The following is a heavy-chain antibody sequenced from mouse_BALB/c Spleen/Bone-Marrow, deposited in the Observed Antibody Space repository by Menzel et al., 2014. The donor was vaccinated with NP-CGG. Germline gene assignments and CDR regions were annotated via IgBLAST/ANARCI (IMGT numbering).Heavy chain of an antibody. D-gene: IGHD1-1*01. CDR3: AREYGTSYDYYFDV. V-gene: IGHV5-4*02. CDR1: GFTFSDYY. J-gene: IGHJ1*01. Sequence: EVKLVESGGGLVKPGGSLKLSCAASGFTFSDYYMYWVRQTPEKRLEWVATISDGGSYTYYPDSVKGRFTVSRDSAKNNLYLQMSSLKSEDTAMYYCAREYGTSYDYYFDVWGAGTTVTVSS. CDR2: ISDGGSYT.